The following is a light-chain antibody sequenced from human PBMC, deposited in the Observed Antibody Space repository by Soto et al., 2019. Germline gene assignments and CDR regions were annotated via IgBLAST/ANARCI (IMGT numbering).Light chain of an antibody. J-gene: IGKJ5*01. CDR2: GAS. Sequence: EIVLTQSPGTLSLSPGERATLSCRASQSVSSTYLAWYQQKPGQAPRLLIYGASSRATGIPDRFSGTGSGPDFTITINRLEHEDFAVYYCQQYGSSPRITFGQWTRLEIK. CDR1: QSVSSTY. V-gene: IGKV3-20*01. CDR3: QQYGSSPRIT.